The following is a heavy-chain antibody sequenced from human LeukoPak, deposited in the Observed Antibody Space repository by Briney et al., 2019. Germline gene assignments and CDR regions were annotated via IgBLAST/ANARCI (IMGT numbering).Heavy chain of an antibody. D-gene: IGHD6-19*01. J-gene: IGHJ4*02. CDR1: GFPFSDSW. CDR3: SRDSRIAMAGQDS. Sequence: PGGSLRLSCAASGFPFSDSWMDWVRQAPGKGMEWVANIKQDGSEKHYADSVKGRFTISRDNSKNSVYLQMNSLRAEDTAVYYCSRDSRIAMAGQDSWGQGTLVTVSS. CDR2: IKQDGSEK. V-gene: IGHV3-7*01.